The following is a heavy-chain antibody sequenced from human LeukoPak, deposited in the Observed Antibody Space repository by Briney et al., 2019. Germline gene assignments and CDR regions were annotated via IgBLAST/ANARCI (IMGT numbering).Heavy chain of an antibody. CDR1: GGSISSYY. Sequence: SETLSLTCTVSGGSISSYYWSWIRRPPGKGLEWIGYIYYSGSTNYNPSLKSRVTISVDTSKNQFSLKLSSVTAADTAVYYCARGHDFWSGYYQGFDPWGQGTLVTVSS. CDR2: IYYSGST. V-gene: IGHV4-59*01. CDR3: ARGHDFWSGYYQGFDP. J-gene: IGHJ5*02. D-gene: IGHD3-3*01.